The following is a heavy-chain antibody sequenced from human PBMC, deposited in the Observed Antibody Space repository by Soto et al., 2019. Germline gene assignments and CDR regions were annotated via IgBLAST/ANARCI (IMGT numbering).Heavy chain of an antibody. V-gene: IGHV3-21*01. CDR3: AGTYYYDSSGYSTRFDY. Sequence: EVQLVESGGGLVKPGGSLRLSCAASGFTFSSYSMNWVRQAPGKGLEWVSSISSSSSYIYNADSVKGRFTISRDNAKNSLYLQMNSLRAEDTAVYYCAGTYYYDSSGYSTRFDYWGQGTLVTVSS. D-gene: IGHD3-22*01. CDR2: ISSSSSYI. CDR1: GFTFSSYS. J-gene: IGHJ4*02.